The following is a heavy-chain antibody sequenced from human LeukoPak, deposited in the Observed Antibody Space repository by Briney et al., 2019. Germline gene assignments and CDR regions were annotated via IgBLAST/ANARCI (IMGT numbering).Heavy chain of an antibody. Sequence: GRSLRLSCAASGFTFDDYAMHWVRQAPGKGLEWVSGISWNSGSIGYADSVKGRFTISRDNAKNSLYLQMNSLRAEDTALYYCAKDTYYYDSSGNFDYWGQGTLVTVSS. J-gene: IGHJ4*02. CDR3: AKDTYYYDSSGNFDY. CDR2: ISWNSGSI. CDR1: GFTFDDYA. D-gene: IGHD3-22*01. V-gene: IGHV3-9*01.